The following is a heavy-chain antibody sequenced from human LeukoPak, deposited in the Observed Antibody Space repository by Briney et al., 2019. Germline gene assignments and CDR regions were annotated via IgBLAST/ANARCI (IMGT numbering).Heavy chain of an antibody. CDR1: GYTFTNYG. J-gene: IGHJ6*02. Sequence: ASVKVSCKASGYTFTNYGVSWVRQAPGQGLEWMGWISAYNGYTNYAQKFQFRVTMTRNTSISTAYMELSSLRSEDTAVYYCARGGNTMVRGVSYGMDVWGQGTTVTVSS. CDR3: ARGGNTMVRGVSYGMDV. D-gene: IGHD3-10*01. V-gene: IGHV1-18*01. CDR2: ISAYNGYT.